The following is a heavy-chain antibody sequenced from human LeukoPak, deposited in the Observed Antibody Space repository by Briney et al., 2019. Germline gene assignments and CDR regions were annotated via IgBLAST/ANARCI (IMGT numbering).Heavy chain of an antibody. CDR3: ARGQWLVSHWYFDL. CDR2: IYSGGNT. D-gene: IGHD6-19*01. J-gene: IGHJ2*01. V-gene: IGHV3-53*01. CDR1: GFTVSINY. Sequence: GGSLRLSCAASGFTVSINYMSWVRQAPGKGLEWVSVIYSGGNTYYADSVKGRFTISRDNAKNTLYLQMNSLRAEDTAVYYCARGQWLVSHWYFDLWGRGTLVTVSS.